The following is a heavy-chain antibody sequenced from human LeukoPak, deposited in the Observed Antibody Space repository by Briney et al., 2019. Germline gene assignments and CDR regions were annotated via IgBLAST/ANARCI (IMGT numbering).Heavy chain of an antibody. CDR3: ARVPRDLGVVVPWDY. CDR2: IYHSGST. V-gene: IGHV4-38-2*02. J-gene: IGHJ4*02. D-gene: IGHD3-22*01. CDR1: GYSISSGYY. Sequence: SETLSLTCTVSGYSISSGYYWGWIRQPPGKGLEWIGSIYHSGSTYYNPSLKSRVTISVDTSKNQFSLKLSSVTAADTAVYYCARVPRDLGVVVPWDYWGQGTLVTVSS.